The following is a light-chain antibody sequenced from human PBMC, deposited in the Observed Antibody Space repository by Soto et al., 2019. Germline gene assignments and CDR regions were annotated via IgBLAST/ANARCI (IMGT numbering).Light chain of an antibody. V-gene: IGKV2-28*01. J-gene: IGKJ1*01. Sequence: DIVMTQSPLSLPVTPGEPASISCRSSQSLLDSDGYNYLDWYLQKPGQSPQLLIYLGSHRASGVPDRFSGSGSGTDFTLKISRVEAEDVGIYYCRQAVLVRRTFGQGTKVEI. CDR2: LGS. CDR3: RQAVLVRRT. CDR1: QSLLDSDGYNY.